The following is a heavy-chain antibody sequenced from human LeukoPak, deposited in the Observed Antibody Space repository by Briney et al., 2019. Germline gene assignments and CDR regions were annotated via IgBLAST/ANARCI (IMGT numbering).Heavy chain of an antibody. Sequence: PGRSLRLSCAASGFTFSSYAMHWVRQAPGKGLEWVAVISYDGSNKYYADSVKGRFTISRDNSKNTLYLQMNSLRAEDTAVYYCAKEGPQWLADFDYWGQGTLVTVSS. J-gene: IGHJ4*02. V-gene: IGHV3-30-3*01. CDR1: GFTFSSYA. D-gene: IGHD6-19*01. CDR3: AKEGPQWLADFDY. CDR2: ISYDGSNK.